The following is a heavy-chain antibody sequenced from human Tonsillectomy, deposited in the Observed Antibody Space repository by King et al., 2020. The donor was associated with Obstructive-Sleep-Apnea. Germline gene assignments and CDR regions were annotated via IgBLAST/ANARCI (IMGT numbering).Heavy chain of an antibody. V-gene: IGHV3-9*01. Sequence: VQLVESGGGLVQPGRSLRLSCAPSGFSFDDYAMHWVRHAPGKGLEWVSGISWNIGSIAYADSVKGRFTISRDNAKNSLYLQMNSLRAEDTALYYCAKDFYYDILPPGGAIDVWGQGTTVIVSS. CDR2: ISWNIGSI. CDR3: AKDFYYDILPPGGAIDV. J-gene: IGHJ6*02. D-gene: IGHD3-9*01. CDR1: GFSFDDYA.